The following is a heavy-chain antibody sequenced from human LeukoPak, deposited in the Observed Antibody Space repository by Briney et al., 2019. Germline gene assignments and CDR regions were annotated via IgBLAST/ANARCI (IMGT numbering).Heavy chain of an antibody. CDR3: AREPSAGRYLQH. CDR1: GYTFSSYG. CDR2: ISPYNGNT. J-gene: IGHJ1*01. D-gene: IGHD1-26*01. Sequence: ASVKVSCKTSGYTFSSYGFSWVRQAPGQGLEWMGWISPYNGNTHIAQKFQGRVTMTTDTSTSTAYMELRSLRSDDTAVYYCAREPSAGRYLQHWGQGPLVTVFS. V-gene: IGHV1-18*01.